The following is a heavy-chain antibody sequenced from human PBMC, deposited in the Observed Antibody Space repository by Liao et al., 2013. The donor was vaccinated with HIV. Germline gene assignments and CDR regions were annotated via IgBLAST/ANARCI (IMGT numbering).Heavy chain of an antibody. V-gene: IGHV4-30-4*08. CDR3: ARFDISMIRGSPSDVFDV. Sequence: QIQLRESGPRLEKSSQTVSLTCTVSGASISSGDYYWSWIRQPPGKGLEWIGEVNDSGSTNYNPSLKSRVTMSIDTPKNQFSLNVTSVTAADTAMYFCARFDISMIRGSPSDVFDVWGQGAKVIVSS. CDR2: VNDSGST. D-gene: IGHD3-10*01. CDR1: GASISSGDYY. J-gene: IGHJ3*01.